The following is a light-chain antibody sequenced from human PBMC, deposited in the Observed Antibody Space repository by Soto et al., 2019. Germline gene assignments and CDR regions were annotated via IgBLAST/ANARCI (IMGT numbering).Light chain of an antibody. J-gene: IGLJ1*01. Sequence: QSVLAQPASVSASPGQSIAISCTGTSSDVGGYNYVSWYQQHPGKAPKLMIYDVSNRPSGVSNRFSGSKSGNTASLTISGLQAEDEADYYCSSYTSSTTYVFGTGTKVTVL. CDR2: DVS. CDR1: SSDVGGYNY. CDR3: SSYTSSTTYV. V-gene: IGLV2-14*01.